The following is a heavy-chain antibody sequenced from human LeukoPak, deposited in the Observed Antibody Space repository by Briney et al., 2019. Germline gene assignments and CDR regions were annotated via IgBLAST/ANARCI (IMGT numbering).Heavy chain of an antibody. J-gene: IGHJ4*02. Sequence: PGGSLRLSCTVSGFTVSSNSMSWVRQAPGKGLEWVSFIYSDNTHYSDSVKGRFTISRDNSKNTLYLQMNSLRAEDTAVYYCARDRLGYCSGGSCEGGFDYWGQGTLVTVSS. CDR3: ARDRLGYCSGGSCEGGFDY. CDR2: IYSDNT. D-gene: IGHD2-15*01. CDR1: GFTVSSNS. V-gene: IGHV3-53*01.